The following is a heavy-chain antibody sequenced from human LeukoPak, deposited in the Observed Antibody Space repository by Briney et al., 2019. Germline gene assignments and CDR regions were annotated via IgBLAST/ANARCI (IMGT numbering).Heavy chain of an antibody. Sequence: GASVKVSCKASGYTFTGYYMHWVRQAPGQGLEWMGWINPNSGGTNYAQKFQGRVTMTRDTSISTAYMELSRLRSDDTAVYYCARTLLWFGELWAAFDIWGQGTMVTVSS. CDR1: GYTFTGYY. CDR2: INPNSGGT. D-gene: IGHD3-10*01. J-gene: IGHJ3*02. V-gene: IGHV1-2*02. CDR3: ARTLLWFGELWAAFDI.